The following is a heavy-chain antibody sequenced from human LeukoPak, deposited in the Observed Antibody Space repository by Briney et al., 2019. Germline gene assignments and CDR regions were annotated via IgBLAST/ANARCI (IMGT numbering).Heavy chain of an antibody. J-gene: IGHJ4*02. CDR2: INHSGST. V-gene: IGHV4-34*01. D-gene: IGHD6-19*01. Sequence: SETLSLTCAVYGGSFSGYYWSWIRQPPGKGLEWIGEINHSGSTNYNPSLKSRVTISVDTSKNQFSLKLSSVTAADTAVYYCARLKGSSGWSGWGQGALVTVSS. CDR3: ARLKGSSGWSG. CDR1: GGSFSGYY.